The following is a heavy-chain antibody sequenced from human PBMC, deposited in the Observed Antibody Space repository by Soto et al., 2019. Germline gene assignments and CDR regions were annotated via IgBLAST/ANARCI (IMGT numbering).Heavy chain of an antibody. V-gene: IGHV4-59*08. D-gene: IGHD4-17*01. CDR3: ARHDYGDLFDY. CDR2: IYYSGST. J-gene: IGHJ4*02. Sequence: SETPSLTCTVSGGSISSYYWSWIRQPPGKGLEWIGYIYYSGSTNYNPSLKSRVTISVDTSKNQFSLKLSSVTAADTAVYYCARHDYGDLFDYWGQGTLVTV. CDR1: GGSISSYY.